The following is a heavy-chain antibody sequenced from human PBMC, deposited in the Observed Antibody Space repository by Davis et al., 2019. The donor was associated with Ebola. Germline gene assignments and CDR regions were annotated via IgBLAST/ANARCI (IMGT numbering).Heavy chain of an antibody. Sequence: AASVKVSCKASGYTFTSYDINWVRQATGQGLEWMGWMNPNGGNTGYAQKFQGRITMTRNISITTAYMELNSLRSEDTAVYYCARRVGARSGFDYWGQGTLVTVSS. CDR2: MNPNGGNT. J-gene: IGHJ4*02. D-gene: IGHD1-26*01. CDR3: ARRVGARSGFDY. V-gene: IGHV1-8*01. CDR1: GYTFTSYD.